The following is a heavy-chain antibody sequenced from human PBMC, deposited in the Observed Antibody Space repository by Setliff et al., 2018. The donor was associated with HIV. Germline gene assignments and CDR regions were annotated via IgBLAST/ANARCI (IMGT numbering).Heavy chain of an antibody. CDR1: GFTFSGSD. CDR3: SRQIFGVLIGYYGLDV. CDR2: IRSKVNTYAT. Sequence: ESLKISCAASGFTFSGSDMHWVRQASGKGLEWVGRIRSKVNTYATAYAVSVKGRFIISRDDSKNTAYLQLNSLKTEDTAVYYCSRQIFGVLIGYYGLDVWGQGTTVTVSS. V-gene: IGHV3-73*01. J-gene: IGHJ6*02. D-gene: IGHD3-3*01.